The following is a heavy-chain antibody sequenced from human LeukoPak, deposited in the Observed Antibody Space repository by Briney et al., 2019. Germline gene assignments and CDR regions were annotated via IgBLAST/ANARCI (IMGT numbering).Heavy chain of an antibody. CDR1: VFTFSSYW. CDR2: IKQDGSEK. V-gene: IGHV3-7*01. Sequence: GGSLRLSCAASVFTFSSYWMSWVRQAPGKGPEWVANIKQDGSEKYYVDSVKDRFTIYRDNAKNSLYLQMNSLRAEDTAVYYCARGVYYYNSSGYFDYWGQGTLVTVSS. CDR3: ARGVYYYNSSGYFDY. D-gene: IGHD3-22*01. J-gene: IGHJ4*02.